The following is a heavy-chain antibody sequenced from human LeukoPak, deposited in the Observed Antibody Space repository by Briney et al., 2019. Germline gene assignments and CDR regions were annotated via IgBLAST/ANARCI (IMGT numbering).Heavy chain of an antibody. V-gene: IGHV4-59*12. CDR1: GGSISSYY. CDR3: ARDHPIVVVPAAMTALDY. Sequence: PSETLSLTCTVSGGSISSYYWSWIRQPPGKGLEWIGYIYYSGSTNYNPSLKSRVTISVDKSKNQFSLKLSSVTAADTAVYYCARDHPIVVVPAAMTALDYWGQGTLVTVSS. D-gene: IGHD2-2*01. CDR2: IYYSGST. J-gene: IGHJ4*02.